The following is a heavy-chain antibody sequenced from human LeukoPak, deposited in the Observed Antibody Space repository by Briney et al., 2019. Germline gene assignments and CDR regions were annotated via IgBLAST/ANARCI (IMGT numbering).Heavy chain of an antibody. CDR1: GFTFSSYA. CDR3: ASSGSYRFDY. V-gene: IGHV3-7*01. Sequence: GGSLRLSCAAPGFTFSSYAMSWVRQGPGKGLEWVANIKHDGSDKYNVDSVKGRFTISRDNAKNSLYLQMNSLRDEDTAVYYCASSGSYRFDYWGQGTLVTVSS. CDR2: IKHDGSDK. D-gene: IGHD1-26*01. J-gene: IGHJ4*02.